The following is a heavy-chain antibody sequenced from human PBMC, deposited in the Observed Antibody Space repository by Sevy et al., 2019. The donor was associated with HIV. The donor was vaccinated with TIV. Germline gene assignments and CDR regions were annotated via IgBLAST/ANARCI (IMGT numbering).Heavy chain of an antibody. CDR1: GFIFNDYW. Sequence: GWSLRLSCAASGFIFNDYWMHWVRQAPGKGLEWVANINEDGSKQYYVDSVKGRFTISRDNAKSSVFLEMNSLRVDDAAIYYCARAIGISASFWGQGTLLTVSS. V-gene: IGHV3-7*03. CDR2: INEDGSKQ. CDR3: ARAIGISASF. D-gene: IGHD2-15*01. J-gene: IGHJ4*02.